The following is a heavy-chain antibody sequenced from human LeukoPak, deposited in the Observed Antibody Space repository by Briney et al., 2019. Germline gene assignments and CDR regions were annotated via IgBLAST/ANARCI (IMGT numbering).Heavy chain of an antibody. CDR1: GGSISSTSYY. D-gene: IGHD3-22*01. CDR3: ARGRGGYYYDSSGYNFDY. Sequence: SETLSLTCTVSGGSISSTSYYWGWIRQPPGKGLEWIGSMYYSGSTYYNPSLKSRVTISVDMSKNQFSLKLSSVTAADTAVYYCARGRGGYYYDSSGYNFDYWGQGTLVTVSS. J-gene: IGHJ4*02. CDR2: MYYSGST. V-gene: IGHV4-39*07.